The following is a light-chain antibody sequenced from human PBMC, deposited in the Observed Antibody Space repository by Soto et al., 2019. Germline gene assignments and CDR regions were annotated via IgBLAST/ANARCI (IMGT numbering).Light chain of an antibody. CDR1: PSVSSY. Sequence: EIVLTQSPATLSLSPWERATLSCRASPSVSSYLAWYQQKPGQAPRLLIYDASNRATGIPARFSGSGSGTDFTLTISSLEPEDFAVYYCQQRSNWRLTFGGGTKVEIK. J-gene: IGKJ4*01. CDR2: DAS. CDR3: QQRSNWRLT. V-gene: IGKV3-11*01.